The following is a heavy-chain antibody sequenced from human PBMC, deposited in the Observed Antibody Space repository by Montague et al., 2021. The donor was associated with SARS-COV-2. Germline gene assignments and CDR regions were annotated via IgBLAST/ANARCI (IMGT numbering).Heavy chain of an antibody. D-gene: IGHD6-13*01. J-gene: IGHJ6*02. CDR2: IYYSGST. Sequence: SETLSLTCTVSGGSISSSSYYWGWTRQPPGKGLEWIGSIYYSGSTYYNPSLKSRVTISVDTSKNQFSLKLSSVTAADTAVYYCARVGLQQLVRLSGMDVWGQGTTVTVSS. V-gene: IGHV4-39*07. CDR3: ARVGLQQLVRLSGMDV. CDR1: GGSISSSSYY.